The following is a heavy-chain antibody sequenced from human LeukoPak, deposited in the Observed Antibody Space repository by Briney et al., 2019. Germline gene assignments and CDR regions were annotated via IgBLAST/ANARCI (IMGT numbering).Heavy chain of an antibody. CDR2: INTNTGNP. J-gene: IGHJ6*03. CDR3: ARSWELVVGDNSYYYYMDV. CDR1: GYTFTSYA. D-gene: IGHD2-15*01. V-gene: IGHV7-4-1*02. Sequence: RRASVKVSCKASGYTFTSYAMNWVRQAPGQGLEWMGWINTNTGNPTYAQGFTGRFVFSLDTSVSTAYLQISSLKAEDTAVYYCARSWELVVGDNSYYYYMDVWGKGTTVTVSS.